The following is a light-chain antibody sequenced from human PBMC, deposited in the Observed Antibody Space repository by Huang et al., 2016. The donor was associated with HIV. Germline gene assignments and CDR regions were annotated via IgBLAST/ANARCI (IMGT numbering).Light chain of an antibody. Sequence: DIVMTQSPLSPSVTPGEPASISCRSSQSLLNSNGYNYLDWYFQKPGQSPQLLIYLGSNRASGVPDRFSGSGAGTDFTLKISRVEAEDVGVYYCMHAIESPRTCGQGTKVEIK. V-gene: IGKV2-28*01. J-gene: IGKJ1*01. CDR2: LGS. CDR3: MHAIESPRT. CDR1: QSLLNSNGYNY.